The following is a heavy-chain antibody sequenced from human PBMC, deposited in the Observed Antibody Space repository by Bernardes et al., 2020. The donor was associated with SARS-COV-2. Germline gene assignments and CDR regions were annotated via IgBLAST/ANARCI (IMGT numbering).Heavy chain of an antibody. J-gene: IGHJ6*02. CDR2: IWYDGNNK. CDR1: GFTFSSYG. V-gene: IGHV3-33*01. CDR3: ARDIGQRSSGYYYYYYGMDG. Sequence: GGSLRLSCAASGFTFSSYGMHWVRQAPGKGLEWVAVIWYDGNNKYYADSVKGRFTISRDNSKNTLYLQMNSLRAEDTAVYYCARDIGQRSSGYYYYYYGMDGWGQGTTVTVSS. D-gene: IGHD3-22*01.